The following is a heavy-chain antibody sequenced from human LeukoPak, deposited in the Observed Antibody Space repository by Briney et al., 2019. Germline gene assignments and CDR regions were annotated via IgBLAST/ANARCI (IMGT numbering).Heavy chain of an antibody. Sequence: PSETLSLTCTVSGGSISSYYWSWIRQPPGKGLEWIGYIYYSGSTNYNPSLKSRVTISVDTSKNQFSLKLSSVTAADTAVYYCARDNRGAAPFDYWGQGTLVTVSS. CDR3: ARDNRGAAPFDY. CDR1: GGSISSYY. D-gene: IGHD6-13*01. V-gene: IGHV4-59*01. J-gene: IGHJ4*02. CDR2: IYYSGST.